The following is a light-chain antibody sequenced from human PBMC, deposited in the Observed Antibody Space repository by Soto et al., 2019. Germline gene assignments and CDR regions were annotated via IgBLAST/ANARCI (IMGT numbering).Light chain of an antibody. CDR1: QSVSSIY. CDR3: QQYGSSALT. J-gene: IGKJ4*01. V-gene: IGKV3-20*01. CDR2: GAS. Sequence: EIVWTQSPGTLSLSPGERATLSCRASQSVSSIYLAWYQQKPGQAPRLLIYGASSRPTGIPDRFSGSGSGTDFTLTISRLEPEDFAVYYCQQYGSSALTFGGGTKVDIK.